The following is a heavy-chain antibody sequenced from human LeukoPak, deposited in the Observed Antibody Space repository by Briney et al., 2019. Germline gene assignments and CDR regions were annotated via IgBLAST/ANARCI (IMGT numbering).Heavy chain of an antibody. Sequence: GGSLRLSCAVSGFTFSDYSMSLIRQAPGKRLERVSYISSGGSYTNYADPVKGRFTISRDNAKYSLYLQMNSLRSEDTAVYYCARELRAAPSAFDYWGQGTLVTVSS. CDR1: GFTFSDYS. J-gene: IGHJ4*02. CDR2: ISSGGSYT. D-gene: IGHD3-10*01. V-gene: IGHV3-11*05. CDR3: ARELRAAPSAFDY.